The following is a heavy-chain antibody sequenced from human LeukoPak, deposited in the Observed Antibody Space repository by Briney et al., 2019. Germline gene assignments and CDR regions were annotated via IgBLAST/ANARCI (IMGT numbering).Heavy chain of an antibody. V-gene: IGHV4-4*07. D-gene: IGHD3-10*01. CDR3: ARGRGYYGSGSYLGY. CDR2: IYTSGST. Sequence: PSQTLSLTCTVSGGSISSYYWSWIRQPAGKGLEWIGRIYTSGSTNYNPSLKSRVTMSVDTSKNQFSLKLSSVTAADTAVYYCARGRGYYGSGSYLGYWGQGTLVTVSS. CDR1: GGSISSYY. J-gene: IGHJ4*02.